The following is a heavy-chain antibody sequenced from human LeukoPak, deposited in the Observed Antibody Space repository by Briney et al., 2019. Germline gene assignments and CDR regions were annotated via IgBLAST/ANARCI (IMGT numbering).Heavy chain of an antibody. J-gene: IGHJ4*02. V-gene: IGHV1-8*01. Sequence: ASVKVSCKASGYTFTSYDINWVRQATGQGLEWMGWMNPNSGNTGYAQKFQGRVTMTRNTSISTAYMELSSLRSEDTAVYYCARVTLVDTAILSPPHFDYWGQGTLVTVSS. CDR3: ARVTLVDTAILSPPHFDY. D-gene: IGHD5-18*01. CDR2: MNPNSGNT. CDR1: GYTFTSYD.